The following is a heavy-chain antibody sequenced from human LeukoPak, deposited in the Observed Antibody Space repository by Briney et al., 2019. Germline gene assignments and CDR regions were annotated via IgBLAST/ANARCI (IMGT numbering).Heavy chain of an antibody. CDR3: AHWPFGYSYGYGAFDI. D-gene: IGHD5-18*01. J-gene: IGHJ3*02. CDR2: IYWNDDK. V-gene: IGHV2-5*01. CDR1: GFSLSTSGVG. Sequence: SGPTLVNPTQTLTLTCTFSGFSLSTSGVGVGWIRQPPGKALEWLALIYWNDDKRYSPSLKSRLTITKDTSKNQVVLTMTNMDPVDTATYYCAHWPFGYSYGYGAFDIWGQGTMVTVSS.